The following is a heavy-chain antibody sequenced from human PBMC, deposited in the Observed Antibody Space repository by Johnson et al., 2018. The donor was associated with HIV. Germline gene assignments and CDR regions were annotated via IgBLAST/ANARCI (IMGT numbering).Heavy chain of an antibody. CDR1: GFTVSSNY. V-gene: IGHV3-53*01. D-gene: IGHD3-22*01. CDR3: ASDHYDSSGYYPEAFDI. CDR2: IYSGGST. Sequence: VQLVESGGGLVKPGGSLRLSCAASGFTVSSNYMSWVRQAPGKGLEWVSVIYSGGSTYYADSVKGRFTISRDNSKNTLYLQMNSLRAEDTAVYYCASDHYDSSGYYPEAFDIWGQGTMVTVSS. J-gene: IGHJ3*02.